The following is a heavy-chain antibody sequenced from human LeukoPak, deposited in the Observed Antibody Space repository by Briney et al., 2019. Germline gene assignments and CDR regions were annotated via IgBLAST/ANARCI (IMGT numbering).Heavy chain of an antibody. D-gene: IGHD7-27*01. J-gene: IGHJ4*02. Sequence: SETLSLTCAVYGGSFSGYYWSWIRQPPGKGLEWIGYIYYSGSTNYNPSLKSRVTISVDTSKNQFSLRLSSVTAADTAVYYCARGWGFDYWGQGTLVTVSS. V-gene: IGHV4-59*08. CDR2: IYYSGST. CDR1: GGSFSGYY. CDR3: ARGWGFDY.